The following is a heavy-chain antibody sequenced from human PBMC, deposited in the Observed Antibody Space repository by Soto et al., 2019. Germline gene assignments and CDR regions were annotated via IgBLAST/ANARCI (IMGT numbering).Heavy chain of an antibody. Sequence: GGSLRLSCAASVFTFSSYAMSWVRQAPGKGLEWVSAISGSGGSTYYADPVKGRFTISRDNSKNTLYLQMNSLRAEDTAVYYCAKDRVLRYFDWLSQTYGMDVWGQGTTVTVSS. J-gene: IGHJ6*02. CDR1: VFTFSSYA. CDR2: ISGSGGST. D-gene: IGHD3-9*01. V-gene: IGHV3-23*01. CDR3: AKDRVLRYFDWLSQTYGMDV.